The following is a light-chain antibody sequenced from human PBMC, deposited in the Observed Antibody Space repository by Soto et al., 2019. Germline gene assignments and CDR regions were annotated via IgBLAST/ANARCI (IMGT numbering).Light chain of an antibody. Sequence: FVVTQSPDTLSLSPGETATLSCRASQSVSSSVAWYQHKPGQSPRLVVYSGYNRSAGIPARFSGSGSGTEFTLTITSLENDDFAVYYCQQRYSWIRVFGPGTKVEVK. CDR1: QSVSSS. V-gene: IGKV3-15*01. CDR2: SGY. CDR3: QQRYSWIRV. J-gene: IGKJ1*01.